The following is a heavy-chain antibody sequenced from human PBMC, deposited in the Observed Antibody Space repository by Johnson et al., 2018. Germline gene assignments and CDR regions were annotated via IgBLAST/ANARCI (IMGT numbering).Heavy chain of an antibody. J-gene: IGHJ1*01. Sequence: EVQLVETGGGLVQPGGSLKLSCAASGFSFSGSPMHWVRQASGKGLEWVGRIRSKANNYAIAYGASVKGRFTISRDDSKNTAYLQMNSLKTGDTAVYYCTRSDYRGTYFSWGQGTRVTVSS. CDR1: GFSFSGSP. V-gene: IGHV3-73*02. CDR3: TRSDYRGTYFS. D-gene: IGHD1-26*01. CDR2: IRSKANNYAI.